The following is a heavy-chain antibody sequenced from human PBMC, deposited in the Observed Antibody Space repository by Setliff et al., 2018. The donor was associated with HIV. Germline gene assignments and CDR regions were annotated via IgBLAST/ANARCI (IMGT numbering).Heavy chain of an antibody. Sequence: PSETLSLTCNVSGYSISNGSYWGWIRQSPGKGLEWIGSFYETGYTYYNPSLKSRVIISLDTSKNHLSLKLPSVTAADTAVYYCARNIEWEPYAFNIWGQGTMVTVSS. J-gene: IGHJ3*02. CDR3: ARNIEWEPYAFNI. CDR1: GYSISNGSY. V-gene: IGHV4-38-2*02. CDR2: FYETGYT. D-gene: IGHD1-26*01.